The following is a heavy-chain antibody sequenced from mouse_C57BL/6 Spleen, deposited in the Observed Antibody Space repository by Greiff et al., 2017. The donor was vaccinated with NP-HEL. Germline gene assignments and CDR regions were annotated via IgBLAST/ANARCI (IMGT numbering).Heavy chain of an antibody. D-gene: IGHD2-4*01. CDR1: GFSLTSYA. CDR2: IWTGGGP. CDR3: ARNRDYDDAMDY. J-gene: IGHJ4*01. V-gene: IGHV2-9-1*01. Sequence: VQLQESGPGLVAPSQSLSITCTVSGFSLTSYAISWVRQPPGKGLEWLGVIWTGGGPNYNSALKSRLSISKDNSKSQVFLKMNSLQTDDTARYYCARNRDYDDAMDYWGQGTSVTVSS.